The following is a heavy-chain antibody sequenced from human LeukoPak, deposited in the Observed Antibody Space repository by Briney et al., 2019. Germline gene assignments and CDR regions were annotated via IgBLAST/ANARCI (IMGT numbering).Heavy chain of an antibody. J-gene: IGHJ4*02. CDR2: ISYDGSNK. CDR3: AKELVSGSRSPFDD. CDR1: GFXFISYG. V-gene: IGHV3-30*18. D-gene: IGHD1-26*01. Sequence: GRSLRLSCAASGFXFISYGIHWVRQAPGQGLDWVAVISYDGSNKYYADSVKGRFTISRDNSKNTVYLEMTSLRVEDTGVYYCAKELVSGSRSPFDDWGQGTLVTVSS.